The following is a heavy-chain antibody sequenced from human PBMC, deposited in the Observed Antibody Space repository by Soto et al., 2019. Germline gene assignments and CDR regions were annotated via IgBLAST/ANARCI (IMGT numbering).Heavy chain of an antibody. CDR2: VYPGDSET. V-gene: IGHV5-51*01. Sequence: LKISCKGSGYSFTSHWIAWVRQKPGKGLEWMGIVYPGDSETRYSPSFQGQVTMSVDKSIDTAYLHWRSLKASDTAMYYCAKSEVLDIWGQGTMVTVSS. CDR3: AKSEVLDI. CDR1: GYSFTSHW. J-gene: IGHJ3*02.